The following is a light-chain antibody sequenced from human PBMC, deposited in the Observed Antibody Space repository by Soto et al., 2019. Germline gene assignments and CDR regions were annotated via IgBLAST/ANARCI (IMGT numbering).Light chain of an antibody. Sequence: QSALTQPRSVSGSPGQSVTISCTGSSSDVGAYNFASWYQQHPGAAPKLLIHDVNKRPPGVPDRFSASKSGNTASLTISGLQAEDEADYYCCSYAGESKYVLGSGTKVTVL. CDR2: DVN. CDR3: CSYAGESKYV. V-gene: IGLV2-11*01. CDR1: SSDVGAYNF. J-gene: IGLJ1*01.